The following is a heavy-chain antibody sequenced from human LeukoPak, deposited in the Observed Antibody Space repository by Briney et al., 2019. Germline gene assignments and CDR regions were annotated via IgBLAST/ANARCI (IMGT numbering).Heavy chain of an antibody. J-gene: IGHJ5*02. D-gene: IGHD6-19*01. CDR3: AKGSGAWVAVAEWFDP. CDR1: GFTLSSYS. CDR2: ISSSSSYI. Sequence: GGSLRLSCAASGFTLSSYSMNWVRQAPGKGLEWVSSISSSSSYIYYADSVRGRFTISRDNSKNTLYLQMNSLRAEDTAVYYCAKGSGAWVAVAEWFDPWGQGTLVTVSS. V-gene: IGHV3-21*04.